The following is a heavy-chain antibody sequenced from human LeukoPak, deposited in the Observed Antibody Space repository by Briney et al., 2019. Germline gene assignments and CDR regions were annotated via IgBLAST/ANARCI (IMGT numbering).Heavy chain of an antibody. CDR1: GGSISSGSYY. CDR2: IYYSGST. CDR3: ARAYSGYAQPIDY. D-gene: IGHD5-12*01. V-gene: IGHV4-61*10. Sequence: PSETLSLTCTVSGGSISSGSYYWSWIRQPAGKGLEWIGYIYYSGSTNYNPSLKSRVTISVDTSKNQFSLKLSSVTAADTAVYYCARAYSGYAQPIDYWGQGTLVTVSS. J-gene: IGHJ4*02.